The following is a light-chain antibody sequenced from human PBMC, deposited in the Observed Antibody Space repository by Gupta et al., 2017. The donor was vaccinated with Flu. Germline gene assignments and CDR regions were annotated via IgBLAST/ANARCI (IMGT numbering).Light chain of an antibody. CDR3: QQHSDLPMYT. CDR1: QSVGSF. Sequence: EIVLTQSPATLSLSPGDRAILSCRASQSVGSFLVWYQQKPGQAPRLLLYDASKRAAGIPARFSGSGFGTDFTLTISTREPEDFAVYYCQQHSDLPMYTFGQGTKVEIK. V-gene: IGKV3-11*01. CDR2: DAS. J-gene: IGKJ2*01.